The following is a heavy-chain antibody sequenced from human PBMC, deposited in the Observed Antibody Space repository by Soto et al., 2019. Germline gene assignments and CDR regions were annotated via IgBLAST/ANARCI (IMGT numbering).Heavy chain of an antibody. V-gene: IGHV3-74*01. CDR2: INSDGSST. J-gene: IGHJ6*02. CDR1: GFTFSSYW. D-gene: IGHD1-26*01. Sequence: GGSLRLSCAASGFTFSSYWMHWVRQAPGKGLVWVSRINSDGSSTSYADSVKGRFTISRDNAKNTLYLQMNSLRAEDTAVYYCARAVASGSYGDRWGYYYYYGMDVWGQGTTVTVSS. CDR3: ARAVASGSYGDRWGYYYYYGMDV.